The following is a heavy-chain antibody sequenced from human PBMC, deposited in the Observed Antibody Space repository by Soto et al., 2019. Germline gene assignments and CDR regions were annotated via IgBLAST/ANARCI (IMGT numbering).Heavy chain of an antibody. V-gene: IGHV3-33*01. CDR2: IWYDGSNK. D-gene: IGHD5-12*01. CDR3: ARGRDGYNYNWFDP. Sequence: GGSLRLSCAASGFTFSSYGMHWVRQSPGKGLEWVAVIWYDGSNKYYADSVKGRFTISRDNSKNTLYLQMNSLRAEDTAVYYCARGRDGYNYNWFDPWGQGTLVTVSS. J-gene: IGHJ5*02. CDR1: GFTFSSYG.